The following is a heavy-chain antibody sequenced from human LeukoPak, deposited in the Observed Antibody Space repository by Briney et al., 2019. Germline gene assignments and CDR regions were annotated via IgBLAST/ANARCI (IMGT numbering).Heavy chain of an antibody. CDR2: MNPNSGNT. CDR1: GYTFTSYD. D-gene: IGHD3-16*01. J-gene: IGHJ4*02. CDR3: ARSFRYAWGNDFYFDY. V-gene: IGHV1-8*01. Sequence: ASVKVSCKASGYTFTSYDINWVRQATGQGLEWMGWMNPNSGNTGYAQKFQGRVTMTRNTSISTAYMELSSLRSEDTAVYYCARSFRYAWGNDFYFDYWGQGTLVTVSS.